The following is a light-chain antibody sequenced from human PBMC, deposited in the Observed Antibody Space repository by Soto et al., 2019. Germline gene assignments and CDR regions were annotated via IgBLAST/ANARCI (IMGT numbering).Light chain of an antibody. J-gene: IGKJ5*01. CDR3: QQRSNWIT. CDR1: QSVAANY. CDR2: DAS. Sequence: EGVLTQSPGTLSLSPGERATLSCRASQSVAANYLAWYQQKPGQAPRLLIYDASNRATSIPARFSGSGSRTDFTLTFSSLEPEDFAVYYCQQRSNWITSGQGTRLEIK. V-gene: IGKV3-11*01.